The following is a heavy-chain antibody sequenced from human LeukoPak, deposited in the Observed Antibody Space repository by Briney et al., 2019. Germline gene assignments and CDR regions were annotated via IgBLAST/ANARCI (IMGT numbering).Heavy chain of an antibody. CDR2: IGVSGGST. Sequence: GGSLRLSCAASGFIFSRYVLTWVRQAPGRGLEWVSAIGVSGGSTFYAGSVKGRFTIYRDNSKNTVFLPMNSLRAEDTAVYYCTRPRGYDYVWGSSPGYWGQGTLVPVSS. CDR3: TRPRGYDYVWGSSPGY. V-gene: IGHV3-23*01. CDR1: GFIFSRYV. J-gene: IGHJ4*02. D-gene: IGHD3-16*01.